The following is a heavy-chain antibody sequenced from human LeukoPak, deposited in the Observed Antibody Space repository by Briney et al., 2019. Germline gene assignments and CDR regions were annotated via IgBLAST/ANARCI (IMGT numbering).Heavy chain of an antibody. V-gene: IGHV4-30-4*08. CDR1: GGSISSSSYY. CDR3: ARAQRYCSGGSCSDY. D-gene: IGHD2-15*01. Sequence: SETLSLTCTVSGGSISSSSYYWGWIRQPPGKGLEWIGYIYYSGSTYYNPSLKSRVTISVDTSKNQFSLKLSSVTAADTAVYYCARAQRYCSGGSCSDYWGQGTLVTVSS. CDR2: IYYSGST. J-gene: IGHJ4*02.